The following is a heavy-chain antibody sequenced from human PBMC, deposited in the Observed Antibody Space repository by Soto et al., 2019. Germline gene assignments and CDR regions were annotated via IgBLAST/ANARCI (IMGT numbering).Heavy chain of an antibody. CDR1: GASISGYY. J-gene: IGHJ5*02. CDR3: VRDGTKTLRDWFDP. Sequence: AETLPLTCTVSGASISGYYWSWIRKSAGKGLEWIGRIYATGTTDYNPSLKSRVMISVDTSKKQFSLKLRSVNAAATAVYYCVRDGTKTLRDWFDPWGQGISVTVS. V-gene: IGHV4-4*07. CDR2: IYATGTT. D-gene: IGHD1-1*01.